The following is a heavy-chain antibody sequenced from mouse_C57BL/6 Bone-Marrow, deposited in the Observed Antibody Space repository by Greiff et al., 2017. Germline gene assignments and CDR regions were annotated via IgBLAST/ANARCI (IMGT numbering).Heavy chain of an antibody. V-gene: IGHV1-26*01. Sequence: EVQLVESGPELVKPGASVKISCKASGYTFTDYYMNWVKQSHGKSLEWIGDINPNNGGTSYNQKFKGKATLTVDKSSSTAYMELRSLTSEDSAVYYCARTDYWGQGTSVTVSS. CDR3: ARTDY. J-gene: IGHJ4*01. CDR1: GYTFTDYY. CDR2: INPNNGGT.